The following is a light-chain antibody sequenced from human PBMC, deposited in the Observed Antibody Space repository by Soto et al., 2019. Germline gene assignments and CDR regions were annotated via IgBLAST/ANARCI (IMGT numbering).Light chain of an antibody. CDR3: SSYPSSSTHV. Sequence: QSALTQPASVSGSPGQSIAISCTGTSSDVGGYDYVSWYQQLPGKAPKLMIYDVNNRPSGASNRFSGSKSGNTASLTISGLQAEDEADYYCSSYPSSSTHVFGTGTKVTVL. V-gene: IGLV2-14*03. CDR2: DVN. J-gene: IGLJ1*01. CDR1: SSDVGGYDY.